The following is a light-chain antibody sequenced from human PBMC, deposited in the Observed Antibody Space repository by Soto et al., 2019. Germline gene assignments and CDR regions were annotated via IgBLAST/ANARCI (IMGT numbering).Light chain of an antibody. CDR3: QQYHRSSIT. J-gene: IGKJ5*01. CDR2: DAS. CDR1: QGISSY. V-gene: IGKV1-8*01. Sequence: AIRMTQSPSSLSASTGDIVTINFRASQGISSYLAWYQQKPGKAPKLLIYDASTLERGVPSRFSGTGSGTEFTLAINSLQPDDFATYYCQQYHRSSITFGQGTRLEIK.